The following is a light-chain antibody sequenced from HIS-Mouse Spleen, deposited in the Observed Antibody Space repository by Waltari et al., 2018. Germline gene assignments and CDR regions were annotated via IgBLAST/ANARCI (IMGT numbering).Light chain of an antibody. V-gene: IGLV3-27*01. Sequence: SYELTQPSSVSVSPGQTARITCPGDVLAKKYDRWFQQQPGQAPVLVIYKDSERPSGIPERFSGSSSGTTVTLTISGAQVEDEADYYCYSAADNSGVFGGGTKLTVL. J-gene: IGLJ2*01. CDR2: KDS. CDR1: VLAKKY. CDR3: YSAADNSGV.